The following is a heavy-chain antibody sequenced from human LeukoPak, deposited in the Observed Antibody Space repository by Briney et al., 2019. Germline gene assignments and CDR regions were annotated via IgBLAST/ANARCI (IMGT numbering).Heavy chain of an antibody. J-gene: IGHJ3*02. D-gene: IGHD5-18*01. CDR3: ARGGGNAYRYNAFDI. V-gene: IGHV3-48*03. CDR1: GFTFSSHE. Sequence: PGGSLRLSCAASGFTFSSHEMNWVRQAPGKGLECVSYISSSGSSKYYADSVKGRFTISRDNAKNSLYLQMNSLRAEDTAVYYCARGGGNAYRYNAFDIWRQGTMVTVSS. CDR2: ISSSGSSK.